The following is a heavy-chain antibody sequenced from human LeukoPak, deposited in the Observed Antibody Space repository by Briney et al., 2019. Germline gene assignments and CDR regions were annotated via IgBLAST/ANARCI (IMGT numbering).Heavy chain of an antibody. Sequence: SETLSLTCAVSGVTISSYYWSWIRQPPGKGLEWIGDIYYSGSTNYNPSLKSRVTIQVDTLRTQFSLERISVTGADTAVFYCARSPNLVWDMDVWGQGTTVTVSS. D-gene: IGHD3-16*01. J-gene: IGHJ6*02. CDR2: IYYSGST. V-gene: IGHV4-59*01. CDR1: GVTISSYY. CDR3: ARSPNLVWDMDV.